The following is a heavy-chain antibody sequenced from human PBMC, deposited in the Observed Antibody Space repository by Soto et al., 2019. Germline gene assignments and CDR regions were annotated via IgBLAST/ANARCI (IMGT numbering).Heavy chain of an antibody. CDR2: ISSSARTI. CDR3: ERIPGGDV. J-gene: IGHJ6*02. Sequence: QVQLVESGGGLVKPGGSLRLSCAASGFTFSPYYMSWIRQAPGKGLEWVSYISSSARTIYYAGSVKDRLTISRDNARNSLYLQLNSLRAEVTDVYYGERIPGGDVWGQGTPVTVSS. CDR1: GFTFSPYY. V-gene: IGHV3-11*01.